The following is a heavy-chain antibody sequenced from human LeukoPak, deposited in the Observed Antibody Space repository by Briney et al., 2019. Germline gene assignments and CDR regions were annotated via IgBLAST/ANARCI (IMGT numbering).Heavy chain of an antibody. CDR1: GFTFSSYW. Sequence: GGSLRLSCAASGFTFSSYWMNWVRQAPGRGLEWVANIKYDGREKYYVDSVKGRFTISRDNAKNSLYLQMNSLRAEDTAVYYCARDHSEPGVIFDYGGQGSVVSVS. CDR2: IKYDGREK. D-gene: IGHD3-10*01. V-gene: IGHV3-7*05. CDR3: ARDHSEPGVIFDY. J-gene: IGHJ4*02.